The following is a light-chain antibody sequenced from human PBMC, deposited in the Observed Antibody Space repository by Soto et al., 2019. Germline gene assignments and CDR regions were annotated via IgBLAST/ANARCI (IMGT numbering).Light chain of an antibody. V-gene: IGKV1-5*01. J-gene: IGKJ1*01. Sequence: DIQMTQSPSTLSASVGDRVTITCRASQSISSWLAWYQQKPGKAPKLLIYDASSLESGVPSRFSGSGSGTEFTLTISTLQPDDFASYYCQQYNSYSGTFGQGTTVDIK. CDR2: DAS. CDR1: QSISSW. CDR3: QQYNSYSGT.